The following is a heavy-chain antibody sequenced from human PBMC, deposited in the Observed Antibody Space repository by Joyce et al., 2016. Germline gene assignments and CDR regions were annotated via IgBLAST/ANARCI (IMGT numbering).Heavy chain of an antibody. CDR2: IWFDGSNI. V-gene: IGHV3-33*01. J-gene: IGHJ6*02. CDR1: GFTFSSYG. Sequence: QVQLVESGGGVVQPGRSLRLSCAASGFTFSSYGLYWVRQAPGKGLEWVAVIWFDGSNIYYADSVKGRFTISRDKSKKRLYLQMNSLRAEDTAVYYCARETSGYGMDVWGPGTTVIVSS. D-gene: IGHD3-3*01. CDR3: ARETSGYGMDV.